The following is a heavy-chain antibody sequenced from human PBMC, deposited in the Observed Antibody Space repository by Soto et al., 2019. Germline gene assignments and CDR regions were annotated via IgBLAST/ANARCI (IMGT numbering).Heavy chain of an antibody. J-gene: IGHJ3*02. D-gene: IGHD6-19*01. CDR1: GFTFSSYG. CDR2: IWYDGSNK. Sequence: PGGSLRLSCAASGFTFSSYGMHWVRQAPGKGLEWVAVIWYDGSNKYYADSVKGRFTISRDNSKNTLYLQMNSLRAEDTAVYYCARSDPLAVAGVFDIWGQGTMVTVSS. V-gene: IGHV3-33*01. CDR3: ARSDPLAVAGVFDI.